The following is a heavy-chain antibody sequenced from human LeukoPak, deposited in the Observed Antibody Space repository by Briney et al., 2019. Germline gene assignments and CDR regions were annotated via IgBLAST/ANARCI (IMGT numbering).Heavy chain of an antibody. J-gene: IGHJ4*02. Sequence: GGSLRLSCAASGFTVSSNYMSWVRQAPGRGLEWVSVIYSGGSTYYADSVKGRFTISRDNSKNTLYLQMNSLRAEDTAVYYCARVNSSSWYYFDYWGQGTLVTVSS. CDR2: IYSGGST. CDR1: GFTVSSNY. D-gene: IGHD6-13*01. V-gene: IGHV3-53*01. CDR3: ARVNSSSWYYFDY.